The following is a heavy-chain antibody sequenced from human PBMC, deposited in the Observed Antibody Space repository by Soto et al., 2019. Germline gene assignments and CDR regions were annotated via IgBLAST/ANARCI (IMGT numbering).Heavy chain of an antibody. CDR3: ARDVVDCSGGSCYEQVDY. D-gene: IGHD2-15*01. Sequence: ASVKVSCKASGGTFSSYTISWVRQAPGQGLEWMGRIIPILGIANYAQKFQGRVTITADKSTSTAYMELSSLRSEDTAVYYCARDVVDCSGGSCYEQVDYWGQGTLVTVSS. V-gene: IGHV1-69*04. CDR1: GGTFSSYT. J-gene: IGHJ4*02. CDR2: IIPILGIA.